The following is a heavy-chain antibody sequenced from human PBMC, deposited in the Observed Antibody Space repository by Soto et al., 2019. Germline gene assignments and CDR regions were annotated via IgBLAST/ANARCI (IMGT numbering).Heavy chain of an antibody. CDR3: ARGFYDYIWGSSWFDP. J-gene: IGHJ5*02. V-gene: IGHV3-13*01. CDR2: IGTAGDT. Sequence: GGSLRLSCAASGFTVSSNYMSWVRQAPGKGLEWVSAIGTAGDTYYPGSVKGRFTISRENAKNSLYLQMNSLRAGDTAVYYCARGFYDYIWGSSWFDPWGQGTLVTVSS. D-gene: IGHD3-16*01. CDR1: GFTVSSNY.